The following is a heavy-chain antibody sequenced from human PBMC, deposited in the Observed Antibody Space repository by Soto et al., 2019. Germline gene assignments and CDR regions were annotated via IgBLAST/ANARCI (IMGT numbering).Heavy chain of an antibody. CDR1: GYTLTELS. CDR2: FDPEDGET. D-gene: IGHD1-1*01. J-gene: IGHJ5*02. V-gene: IGHV1-24*01. CDR3: ATLSTGWTDPNWFDP. Sequence: ASVKVSCKVSGYTLTELSMHWVRQAPGKGLEWMGGFDPEDGETIYAQKFQGRVTMTEDTSTDTAYMELSSLRSEDTAVYYCATLSTGWTDPNWFDPWGQGTLVTVSS.